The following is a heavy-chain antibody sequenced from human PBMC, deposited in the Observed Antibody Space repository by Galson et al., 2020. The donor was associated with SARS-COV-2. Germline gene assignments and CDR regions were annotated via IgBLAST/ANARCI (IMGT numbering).Heavy chain of an antibody. CDR1: GFTFSSYT. D-gene: IGHD1-26*01. CDR2: ISSNSDYI. V-gene: IGHV3-21*01. Sequence: GESLKISCVVSGFTFSSYTINWVRQAPGKGLEWVSAISSNSDYIYYADSVKGRFTISRDNGKNSLYLQMNSLSPEDTAVYYCARDASWAMCGMDVWGQGTTVTVSS. CDR3: ARDASWAMCGMDV. J-gene: IGHJ6*02.